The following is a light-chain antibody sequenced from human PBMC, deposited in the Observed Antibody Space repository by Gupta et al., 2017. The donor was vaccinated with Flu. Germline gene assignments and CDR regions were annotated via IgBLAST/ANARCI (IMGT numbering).Light chain of an antibody. CDR1: QTVSSSI. Sequence: RATLPCRASQTVSSSILAWYQQKPGQAPRLLIYGASNRATGIPDKFSGSGSGTDFTLTISRLEPEDFAVYYCQQYGHSPWTFGQGTKVEIK. CDR3: QQYGHSPWT. J-gene: IGKJ1*01. CDR2: GAS. V-gene: IGKV3-20*01.